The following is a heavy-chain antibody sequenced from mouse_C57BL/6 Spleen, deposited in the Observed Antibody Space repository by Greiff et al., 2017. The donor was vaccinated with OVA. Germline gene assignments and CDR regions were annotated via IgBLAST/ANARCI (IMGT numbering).Heavy chain of an antibody. CDR1: GFTFSSYT. V-gene: IGHV5-9*01. CDR3: ARQPNWDGYYFDY. CDR2: ISGGGGNT. Sequence: EVMLVESGGGLVKPGGSLKLSCAASGFTFSSYTMSWVRQTPEKRLEWVATISGGGGNTYYPDSVKGRFTISRDNAKNTLYLQMSSLRSEDTALYYCARQPNWDGYYFDYWGQGTTLTVSS. D-gene: IGHD4-1*01. J-gene: IGHJ2*01.